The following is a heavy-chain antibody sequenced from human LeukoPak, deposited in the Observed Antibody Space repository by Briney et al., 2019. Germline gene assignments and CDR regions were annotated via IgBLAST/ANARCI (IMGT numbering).Heavy chain of an antibody. J-gene: IGHJ4*02. D-gene: IGHD1-1*01. Sequence: GGSLRLSCAASGFTFSNYAMTWVRQAPGKGLEWVSVISGSGSNTDYADSVKGRFTISRDNSKNTLSLQMNSLRAEDTAIYYCAKFVGTGTTPTDYWGQGTLVTVSS. CDR3: AKFVGTGTTPTDY. V-gene: IGHV3-23*01. CDR2: ISGSGSNT. CDR1: GFTFSNYA.